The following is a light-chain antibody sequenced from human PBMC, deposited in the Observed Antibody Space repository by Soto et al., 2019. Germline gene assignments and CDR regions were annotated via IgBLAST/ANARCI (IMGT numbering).Light chain of an antibody. J-gene: IGKJ1*01. V-gene: IGKV1-6*01. Sequence: AIRMTQSASSLSASVGDRVTITWRASQGIRNDLAWYQKKPGKAPKLLIYGASTLQGGVPSRFSGSGSGTDFTLTISSLQPEDFATYYCLQDYTYRTFGQGTKVDIK. CDR1: QGIRND. CDR2: GAS. CDR3: LQDYTYRT.